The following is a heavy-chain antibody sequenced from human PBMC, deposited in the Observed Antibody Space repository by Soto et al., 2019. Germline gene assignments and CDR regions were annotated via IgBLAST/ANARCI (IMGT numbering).Heavy chain of an antibody. CDR1: GYTFTSYY. J-gene: IGHJ6*02. CDR3: ARDLPIVVVVAAGNYYRMDV. Sequence: ASVKVSCKASGYTFTSYYMHWVRQAPGQGLEWMGIINPSGGSTSYAQNFQGRVTMTRDTSTSTVYMELSSLRSEDTAVYYCARDLPIVVVVAAGNYYRMDVWGQGTTVTVSS. CDR2: INPSGGST. V-gene: IGHV1-46*01. D-gene: IGHD2-15*01.